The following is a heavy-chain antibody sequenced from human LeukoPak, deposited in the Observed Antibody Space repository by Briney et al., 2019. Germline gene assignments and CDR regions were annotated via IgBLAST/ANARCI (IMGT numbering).Heavy chain of an antibody. D-gene: IGHD3-10*01. CDR2: IKQDGSEK. J-gene: IGHJ4*02. Sequence: GGSLRLSCAASGFTFNIYSMNWVRQAPGKGLEWVATIKQDGSEKYYVDSVKGRFTISRDNAKNSLYLQMDSLRAEDTAVYYCASGSGSYWAWGQGTLVIVSS. V-gene: IGHV3-7*01. CDR1: GFTFNIYS. CDR3: ASGSGSYWA.